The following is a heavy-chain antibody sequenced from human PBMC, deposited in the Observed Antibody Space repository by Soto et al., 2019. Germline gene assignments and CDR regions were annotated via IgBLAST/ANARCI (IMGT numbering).Heavy chain of an antibody. Sequence: QVQLQESGPGLVKPSETLSLTCTVSGGSISSYYWSWIRQLPGKGLELIGYIYYSGITNYNPSPKSRVTITVDSSKNQLSLKLSSVTAADTAVNYLARYKSNYYYSMDVWGQGTTVTVSS. J-gene: IGHJ6*02. V-gene: IGHV4-59*01. D-gene: IGHD1-20*01. CDR1: GGSISSYY. CDR2: IYYSGIT. CDR3: ARYKSNYYYSMDV.